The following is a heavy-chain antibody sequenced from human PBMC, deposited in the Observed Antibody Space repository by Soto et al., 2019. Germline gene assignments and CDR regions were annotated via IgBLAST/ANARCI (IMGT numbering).Heavy chain of an antibody. CDR1: GFTFSSYS. J-gene: IGHJ4*02. V-gene: IGHV3-48*02. Sequence: EVQLVESGGGLVQPGGSLRLSCTASGFTFSSYSMNWVRQAPGKGLEWVSYISSSSSTIYYADSVKGRFTISRDNAKNSLYLQMNSLRDEDTAVYYCARDRRGASLEPEQDLDYWGRGTLVTVSS. CDR3: ARDRRGASLEPEQDLDY. D-gene: IGHD1-1*01. CDR2: ISSSSSTI.